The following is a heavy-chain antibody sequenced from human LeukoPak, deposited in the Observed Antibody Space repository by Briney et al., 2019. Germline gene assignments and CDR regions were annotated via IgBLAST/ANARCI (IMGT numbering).Heavy chain of an antibody. CDR1: GYTFTSYD. V-gene: IGHV1-8*01. CDR2: MNPNSGNT. D-gene: IGHD3-10*01. J-gene: IGHJ4*02. CDR3: ARRIREWFGEPKRVFDY. Sequence: GASVKVSCKASGYTFTSYDINWVRQATGQGLEWMGWMNPNSGNTGYAQKFQGRVTMTRNTSISTAYMELSSLRSEDTAVYYCARRIREWFGEPKRVFDYWGQGTLVTVSS.